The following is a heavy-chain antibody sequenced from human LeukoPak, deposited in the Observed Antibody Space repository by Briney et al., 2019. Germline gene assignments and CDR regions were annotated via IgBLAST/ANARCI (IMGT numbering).Heavy chain of an antibody. V-gene: IGHV3-48*04. CDR2: ISSSSSTI. D-gene: IGHD2/OR15-2a*01. J-gene: IGHJ3*02. Sequence: GGSLRLSCAASGFTFSSYSMNWVRQAPGKGLEWVSYISSSSSTIYYADSVKGRFTISRDNAKNSLYLQMNSLRAEDTAVYYCARSGPLSLDASDIWGQGTMVTVSS. CDR3: ARSGPLSLDASDI. CDR1: GFTFSSYS.